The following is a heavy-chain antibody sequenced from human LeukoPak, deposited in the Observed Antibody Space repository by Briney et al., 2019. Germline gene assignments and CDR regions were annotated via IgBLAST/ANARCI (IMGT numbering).Heavy chain of an antibody. CDR2: IYTSGST. D-gene: IGHD2/OR15-2a*01. CDR3: AKYKFGSDYFSN. Sequence: TPSETLSLTCTVSGDSISGYYWSWMRQPAGKGLEWIGRIYTSGSTKYNPSFQGRVTMSLHTSKNQFSLRLSSVTAADTAIYYCAKYKFGSDYFSNWGQGTLVTVSS. CDR1: GDSISGYY. J-gene: IGHJ4*02. V-gene: IGHV4-4*07.